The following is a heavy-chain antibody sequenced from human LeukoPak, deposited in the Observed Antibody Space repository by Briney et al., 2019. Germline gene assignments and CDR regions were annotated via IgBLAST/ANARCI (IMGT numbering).Heavy chain of an antibody. CDR2: ISAYNGNT. CDR3: ARDYCSGGSCYDHNWFDP. CDR1: GYTFTSYG. D-gene: IGHD2-15*01. Sequence: ASVSVSCKTSGYTFTSYGISWVRQAAGQGLEWMGWISAYNGNTNYAQKLQGRVTMTTDTSTSTAYMELRSLRSDDTAVYYCARDYCSGGSCYDHNWFDPWGQGTLVTVPS. V-gene: IGHV1-18*01. J-gene: IGHJ5*02.